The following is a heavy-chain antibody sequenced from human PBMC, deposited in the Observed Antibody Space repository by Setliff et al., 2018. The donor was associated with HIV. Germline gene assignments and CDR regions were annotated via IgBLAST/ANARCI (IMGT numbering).Heavy chain of an antibody. CDR3: ARIFGDQGYYYGMDV. Sequence: SETLSLTCTVSGGSISSGSYFRTWIRQPAGKGLEWIGRIYTSGSTNYNPSLKSRVTISVDTSKNQFSLKLSSVIAADTAVYYCARIFGDQGYYYGMDVWGQGTTVTVSS. CDR1: GGSISSGSYF. D-gene: IGHD3-3*01. CDR2: IYTSGST. V-gene: IGHV4-61*02. J-gene: IGHJ6*02.